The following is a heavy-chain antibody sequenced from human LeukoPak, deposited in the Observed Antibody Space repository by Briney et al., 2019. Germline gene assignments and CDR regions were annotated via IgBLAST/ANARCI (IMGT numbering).Heavy chain of an antibody. CDR3: ARGLAAAGTDY. CDR1: GGSISSGNW. V-gene: IGHV4-4*02. Sequence: KPSETLSLTCAVSGGSISSGNWWTWVRQPPGKALEWIGQIYHSGSTNYNPSLKSRVTISVEKSKNQFSLNLTSVTAADTAVYYCARGLAAAGTDYWGQGTLVTVSS. CDR2: IYHSGST. D-gene: IGHD6-13*01. J-gene: IGHJ4*02.